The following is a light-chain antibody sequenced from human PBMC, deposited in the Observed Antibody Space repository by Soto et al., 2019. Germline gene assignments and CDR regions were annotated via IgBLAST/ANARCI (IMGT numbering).Light chain of an antibody. Sequence: QSVLTQPPSVSGSPGQSVTISCTWNSSNLGAVYDVHWYQQLPGAAPKLVIFGNRNRPSGVPERFSGSKSGTSASLAITGLQAEDEADYYYQAYDYSLTASVFGGGTQLTVL. CDR3: QAYDYSLTASV. CDR1: SSNLGAVYD. CDR2: GNR. V-gene: IGLV1-40*01. J-gene: IGLJ3*02.